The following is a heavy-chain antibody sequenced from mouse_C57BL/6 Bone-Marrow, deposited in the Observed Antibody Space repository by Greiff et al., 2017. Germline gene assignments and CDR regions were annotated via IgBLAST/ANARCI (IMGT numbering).Heavy chain of an antibody. J-gene: IGHJ4*01. Sequence: EVQLVESGGDLVKPGGSLKLSCAASGFTFSSYGMSWVRQTPDKRLEWVATISSGGSYTYYPDSVKGRFTISRDNAKNTLYLQMSSLKSEDTAMYYCARHKGIWTTVYYYAMDYWGQGTSVTVSS. V-gene: IGHV5-6*01. CDR1: GFTFSSYG. CDR3: ARHKGIWTTVYYYAMDY. D-gene: IGHD1-1*01. CDR2: ISSGGSYT.